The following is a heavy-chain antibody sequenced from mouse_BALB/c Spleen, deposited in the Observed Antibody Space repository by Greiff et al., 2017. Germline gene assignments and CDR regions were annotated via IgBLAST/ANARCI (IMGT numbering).Heavy chain of an antibody. CDR3: AEGDYAMDY. Sequence: EVQLQESGTVLARPGASVKMSCKASGYSFTSYWMHWVKQRPGQGLEWIGAIYPGNSDTSYNQKFKGKATITADTSSNTAYLQLSSLTSEDTAVYYCAEGDYAMDYWGQGTSVTVSS. CDR2: IYPGNSDT. CDR1: GYSFTSYW. V-gene: IGHV1-5*01. J-gene: IGHJ4*01.